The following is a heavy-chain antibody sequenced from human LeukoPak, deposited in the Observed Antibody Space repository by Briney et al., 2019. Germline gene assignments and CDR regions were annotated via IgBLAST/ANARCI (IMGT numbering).Heavy chain of an antibody. CDR3: AKEGVGATYLDY. Sequence: GRSLRLSCAASGFTFSSYGMHWVRQAPGKGLEWVAVISYDGSNKYYADSVKGRFTIPRDNSKNTLYLQMNSLRAEDTAVYYCAKEGVGATYLDYWGQGTLVTVSS. V-gene: IGHV3-30*18. D-gene: IGHD1-26*01. CDR2: ISYDGSNK. J-gene: IGHJ4*02. CDR1: GFTFSSYG.